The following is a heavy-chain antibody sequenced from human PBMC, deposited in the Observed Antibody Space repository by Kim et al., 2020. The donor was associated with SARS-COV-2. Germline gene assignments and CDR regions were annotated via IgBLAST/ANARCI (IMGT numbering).Heavy chain of an antibody. CDR1: GGTFSSYA. CDR3: ARALITMVRSYNWFDP. D-gene: IGHD3-10*01. V-gene: IGHV1-69*13. Sequence: SVKVSCKASGGTFSSYAIGWVRQAPGQGLEWMGGIIPIFGTANYAQKFQGRVTITADESTSTAYMELSSLRSEDTAVYYCARALITMVRSYNWFDPWGQGTLVTVSS. J-gene: IGHJ5*02. CDR2: IIPIFGTA.